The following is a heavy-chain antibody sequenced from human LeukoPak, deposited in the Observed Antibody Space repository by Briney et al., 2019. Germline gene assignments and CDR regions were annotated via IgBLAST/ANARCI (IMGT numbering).Heavy chain of an antibody. V-gene: IGHV5-10-1*01. Sequence: KNGESLKISCKGSGYSFTSDWIAWVRQMPGKGLEWMGRIDPSDSYTNYSPSFQGHVTISADKSISTAYLQWSSLKASDTAMYYCARRGKNYYGSGTYYWGQGTLVTVSS. CDR2: IDPSDSYT. D-gene: IGHD3-10*01. CDR3: ARRGKNYYGSGTYY. J-gene: IGHJ4*02. CDR1: GYSFTSDW.